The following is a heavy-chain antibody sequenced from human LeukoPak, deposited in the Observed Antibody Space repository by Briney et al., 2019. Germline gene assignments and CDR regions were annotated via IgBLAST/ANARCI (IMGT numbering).Heavy chain of an antibody. Sequence: SVKVSCKASGGTFSSYAISWVRQAPGQGLEWMGGIIPIFGTANYAQKFQGRVTITTDESTSTAYMELSSLRSEDTAVYYCERAGKTIFGVVTQYYFDYWGQGTLVTVSS. V-gene: IGHV1-69*05. CDR3: ERAGKTIFGVVTQYYFDY. CDR2: IIPIFGTA. J-gene: IGHJ4*02. CDR1: GGTFSSYA. D-gene: IGHD3-3*01.